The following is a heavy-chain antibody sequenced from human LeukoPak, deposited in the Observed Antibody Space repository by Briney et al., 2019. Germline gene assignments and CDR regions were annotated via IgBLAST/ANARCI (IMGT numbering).Heavy chain of an antibody. Sequence: PSETLSLTCAVYGGSFSGYYWSWIRQPPGKGLEWIGEINHSGSTNYNPSLKSRVTISVDTSKNQFSLKLSSVTAADTAVYYCARDGPYDSSGYRPNWFDPWGQGTLVTVSS. CDR2: INHSGST. CDR1: GGSFSGYY. CDR3: ARDGPYDSSGYRPNWFDP. D-gene: IGHD3-22*01. V-gene: IGHV4-34*01. J-gene: IGHJ5*02.